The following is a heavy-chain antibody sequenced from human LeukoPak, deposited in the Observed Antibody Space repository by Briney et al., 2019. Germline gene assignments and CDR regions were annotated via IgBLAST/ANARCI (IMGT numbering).Heavy chain of an antibody. D-gene: IGHD6-13*01. J-gene: IGHJ5*02. CDR2: ISSSSSYI. Sequence: GGSLRLSCAASGFTFSSYSMNWVRQAPGKGLEWVSSISSSSSYIYYADSVKGRFTTSRDNAKNSLYLQMNSLRAEDTAVYYCARDLGSSSWYWFDPWGQGTLVTVSS. CDR3: ARDLGSSSWYWFDP. CDR1: GFTFSSYS. V-gene: IGHV3-21*01.